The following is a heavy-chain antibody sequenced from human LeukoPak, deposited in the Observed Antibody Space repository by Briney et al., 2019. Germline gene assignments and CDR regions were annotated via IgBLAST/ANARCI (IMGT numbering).Heavy chain of an antibody. CDR3: ARTDYYGSEIDY. J-gene: IGHJ4*02. CDR1: GFTFNSYA. D-gene: IGHD3-10*01. CDR2: ISSNGGST. V-gene: IGHV3-64*01. Sequence: GGSLRLSCAASGFTFNSYAMHWVRQAPGKGLECVSAISSNGGSTYYANSAKGRFTISRDNSKNTLYLQMNSLRAEDTAVYYCARTDYYGSEIDYWGQGTLVTVSS.